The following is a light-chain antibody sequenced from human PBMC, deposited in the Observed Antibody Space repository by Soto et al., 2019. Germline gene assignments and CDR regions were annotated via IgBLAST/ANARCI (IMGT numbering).Light chain of an antibody. V-gene: IGKV3-11*01. CDR1: QSVGSY. J-gene: IGKJ2*01. CDR2: ASS. CDR3: QQRSNWYT. Sequence: EIVLTQSPDTLSLSPGERPTLSCRASQSVGSYLAWYQQKPGQAPRLLIYASSNRATGIPARFSGSGSGIDFTLTISSLEPEDFAVYYCQQRSNWYTFGQGTKLEIK.